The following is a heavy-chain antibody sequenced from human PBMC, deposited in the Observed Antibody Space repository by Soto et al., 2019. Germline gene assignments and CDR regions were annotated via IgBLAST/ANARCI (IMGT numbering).Heavy chain of an antibody. Sequence: SETLSLTCAVYGGSFSGYYWSWIRQPPGKGLEWIGEINHSGSTNYNPSLKSRVTISVDTSKNQFSLKLSSVTAADTAAYYCARFERIAAAGRGDYYYGMDVWGQGTTVTVSS. CDR3: ARFERIAAAGRGDYYYGMDV. J-gene: IGHJ6*02. V-gene: IGHV4-34*01. CDR1: GGSFSGYY. D-gene: IGHD6-13*01. CDR2: INHSGST.